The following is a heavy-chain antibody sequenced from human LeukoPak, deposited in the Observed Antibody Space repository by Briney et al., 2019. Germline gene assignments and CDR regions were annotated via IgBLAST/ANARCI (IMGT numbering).Heavy chain of an antibody. D-gene: IGHD3-3*01. V-gene: IGHV4-34*01. J-gene: IGHJ6*03. CDR2: INHSGST. Sequence: PSETLSLTCAVYGGSFSGYYWSWIRQPPGKGLEWIGEINHSGSTNYNPSLKSRVTISVDTSKNQFSLKLSSVTAADTAVYYCARLRFQLRYYYYYMDVWGKGTTVPVSS. CDR1: GGSFSGYY. CDR3: ARLRFQLRYYYYYMDV.